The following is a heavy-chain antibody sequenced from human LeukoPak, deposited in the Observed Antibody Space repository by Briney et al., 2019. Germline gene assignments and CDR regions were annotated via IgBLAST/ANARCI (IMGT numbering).Heavy chain of an antibody. V-gene: IGHV1-69*04. CDR1: GGTFSSYA. D-gene: IGHD3-10*01. CDR2: IIPILGIA. J-gene: IGHJ3*02. Sequence: ASVKVSCKATGGTFSSYAISWVRQAPRQGLEWMGRIIPILGIANYAQKHQGRVTITADKSTTTAYMELSSLRSEDTAVYYCARAYGSGSLYDAFDIWGQGTMVTVSS. CDR3: ARAYGSGSLYDAFDI.